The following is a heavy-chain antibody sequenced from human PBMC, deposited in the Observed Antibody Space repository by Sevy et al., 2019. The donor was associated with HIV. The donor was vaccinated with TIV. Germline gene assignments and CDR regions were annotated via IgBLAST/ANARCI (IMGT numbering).Heavy chain of an antibody. D-gene: IGHD2-2*02. V-gene: IGHV4-59*12. Sequence: SETLSLTCSVSGDSIDNYYWSWIRQPPGKGLEWIGYTSYSGTANYSPSLKSRVDISVDTSMHHFSLKINSVTAADTAVYYCARLRWDVVDAPGATPGCYSDSWGQGILVTVSS. CDR1: GDSIDNYY. CDR2: TSYSGTA. CDR3: ARLRWDVVDAPGATPGCYSDS. J-gene: IGHJ4*02.